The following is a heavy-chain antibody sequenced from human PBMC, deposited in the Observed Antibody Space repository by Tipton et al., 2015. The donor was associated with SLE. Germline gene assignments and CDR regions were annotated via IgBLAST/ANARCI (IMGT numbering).Heavy chain of an antibody. D-gene: IGHD2-15*01. CDR2: IYYSGST. V-gene: IGHV4-59*12. CDR1: GGSISSYY. J-gene: IGHJ4*02. CDR3: ASLGYCSGGSCYSFDY. Sequence: TLSLTCTVSGGSISSYYWSWIRQPPGKGLEWIGSIYYSGSTYYNPSLKSRVTISVDTSKNQFSLKLSSVTAADTAVYYCASLGYCSGGSCYSFDYWGQGTLVTVSS.